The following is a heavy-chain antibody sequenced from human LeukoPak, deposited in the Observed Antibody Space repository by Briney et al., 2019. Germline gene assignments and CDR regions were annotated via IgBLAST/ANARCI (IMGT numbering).Heavy chain of an antibody. CDR1: GFTFRNNW. CDR3: ARIVGYSNQFDY. CDR2: INTDGTMT. D-gene: IGHD5-18*01. J-gene: IGHJ4*02. V-gene: IGHV3-74*01. Sequence: GGSLRLSCAASGFTFRNNWMHWVRQPPGKGLVWVSRINTDGTMTNYADSVRGRFTISRDNAKNTLYLQMNSLKGEGTAVYYCARIVGYSNQFDYWGQGTLVTVSS.